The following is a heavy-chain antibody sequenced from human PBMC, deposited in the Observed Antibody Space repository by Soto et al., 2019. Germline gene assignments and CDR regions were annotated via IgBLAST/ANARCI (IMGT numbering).Heavy chain of an antibody. CDR1: GASISSGSYY. D-gene: IGHD3-3*01. CDR2: IYYRGST. V-gene: IGHV4-31*03. CDR3: ARSIFLATAAFEI. Sequence: QVQLQESGPGLVQPSQTLSLTCTVSGASISSGSYYWTWIRQHPGKGLEWIGYIYYRGSTYSNPSLKSRITISQDTSKNQFSLKMTSVTAADTALYYCARSIFLATAAFEIWGQVTMVNVAS. J-gene: IGHJ3*02.